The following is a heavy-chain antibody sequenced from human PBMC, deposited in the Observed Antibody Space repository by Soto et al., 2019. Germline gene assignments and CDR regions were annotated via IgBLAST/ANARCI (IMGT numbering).Heavy chain of an antibody. CDR3: ARDNGGDYYYYYGMDV. V-gene: IGHV4-39*01. J-gene: IGHJ6*02. Sequence: SETLSLTCTVSGGSISSSSYYWGWIRQPPGKGLEWIGSIYYSGSTYYNPSLKSRVTISVDTSKNQFSLKLSSVTAADTAVYYCARDNGGDYYYYYGMDVWGQGTTVTVSS. D-gene: IGHD1-20*01. CDR2: IYYSGST. CDR1: GGSISSSSYY.